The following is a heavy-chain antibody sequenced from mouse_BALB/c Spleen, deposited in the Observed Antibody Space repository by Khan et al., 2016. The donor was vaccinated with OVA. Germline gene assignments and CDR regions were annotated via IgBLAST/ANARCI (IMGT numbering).Heavy chain of an antibody. V-gene: IGHV5-6-5*01. CDR1: GFTFSNYA. CDR2: ISSGGST. CDR3: ARDYWFTY. Sequence: EVALVESGGGLVTPGGSLKLSCAASGFTFSNYAMSWVRQTPEKRLEWVASISSGGSTYYPDSVKGRFPISRDNDRNILYLQMSILRAEYTSMYYFARDYWFTYWGQGTLVTVSA. J-gene: IGHJ3*01.